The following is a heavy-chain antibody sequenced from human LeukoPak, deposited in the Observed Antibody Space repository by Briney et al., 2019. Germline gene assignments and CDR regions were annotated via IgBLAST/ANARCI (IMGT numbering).Heavy chain of an antibody. V-gene: IGHV4-59*01. Sequence: SETLSLTCTVSGSSISNYYWAWIRQPPGKGLEWVGYIYYIGTTNYNPSLKSRATISVDTSKNQFSLKLSSVTAADAAVFYCARAGPTYGGNFDYWGQGTLVTVSS. CDR2: IYYIGTT. D-gene: IGHD4-23*01. CDR1: GSSISNYY. J-gene: IGHJ4*02. CDR3: ARAGPTYGGNFDY.